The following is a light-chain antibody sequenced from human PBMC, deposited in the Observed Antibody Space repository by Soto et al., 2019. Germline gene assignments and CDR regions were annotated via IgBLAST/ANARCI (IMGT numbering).Light chain of an antibody. CDR3: QQRYSTSIT. CDR2: AAS. V-gene: IGKV1-39*01. Sequence: DLQMTQSPSSLSASVGDRVTITCRASQSISSYLNWYQQKPGKAPKLLIYAASSLQSGVPSRFSGSGSGTDFTLTISSLQPEDFATYSCQQRYSTSITFGQGNDWRL. CDR1: QSISSY. J-gene: IGKJ5*01.